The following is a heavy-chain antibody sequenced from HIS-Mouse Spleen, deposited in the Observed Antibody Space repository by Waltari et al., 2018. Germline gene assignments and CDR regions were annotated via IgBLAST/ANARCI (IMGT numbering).Heavy chain of an antibody. CDR1: GGSISSSSYY. V-gene: IGHV4-39*07. D-gene: IGHD6-13*01. CDR2: IYYSGRN. J-gene: IGHJ2*01. Sequence: QLQLQESGPGLVKPSETLSLTCTVSGGSISSSSYYWGWIRQPPGKWLEWIGSIYYSGRNSYHPSLKGRVTISVDTSKNQFSLKLSSVTAADTAVYYCAREIPYSSSWYDWYFDLWGRGTLVTVSS. CDR3: AREIPYSSSWYDWYFDL.